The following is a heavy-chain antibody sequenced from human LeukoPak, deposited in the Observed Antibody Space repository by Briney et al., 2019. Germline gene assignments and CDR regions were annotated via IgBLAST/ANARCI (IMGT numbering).Heavy chain of an antibody. V-gene: IGHV3-23*01. CDR3: AKDRIASPPQGRFDP. CDR1: GFTFRSYA. Sequence: GGSLRLSRAASGFTFRSYAMNWVRQAPGKGLEWVSGISGSGDTTYYADSVKGRFTIFRDNSQNTLYLQMNNMGAEDTAVYFCAKDRIASPPQGRFDPWGQGTLVAVSS. J-gene: IGHJ5*02. CDR2: ISGSGDTT. D-gene: IGHD6-6*01.